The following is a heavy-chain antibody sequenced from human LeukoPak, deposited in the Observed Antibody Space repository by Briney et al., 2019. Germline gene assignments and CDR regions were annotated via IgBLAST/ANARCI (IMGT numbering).Heavy chain of an antibody. CDR1: GGSISSYY. J-gene: IGHJ4*02. Sequence: SETLSLTCTVSGGSISSYYWSWIRQPAGKGLEWIGRIYTSGSTNYNPSLKSRVTMSVDTSKNQFPLKLSSVTAADTAVYYCARVGEYGDFVDYWGQGTLVTVSS. V-gene: IGHV4-4*07. CDR3: ARVGEYGDFVDY. D-gene: IGHD3-10*01. CDR2: IYTSGST.